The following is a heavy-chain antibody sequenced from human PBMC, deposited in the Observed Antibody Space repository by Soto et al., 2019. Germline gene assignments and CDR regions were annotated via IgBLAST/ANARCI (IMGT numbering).Heavy chain of an antibody. Sequence: QVQLVQSGAEVKKPGSSVKVSCKGSGGFNSYSISWVRQAPGQGPEWMGGIIPIFATPTYAQKFQGRVTITADKSTSTAYMELSRLTSEATPVYYCARGGPVIIPAATNWFDPWGQGTLVSVSS. CDR1: GGFNSYS. V-gene: IGHV1-69*06. J-gene: IGHJ5*02. CDR3: ARGGPVIIPAATNWFDP. CDR2: IIPIFATP. D-gene: IGHD2-2*01.